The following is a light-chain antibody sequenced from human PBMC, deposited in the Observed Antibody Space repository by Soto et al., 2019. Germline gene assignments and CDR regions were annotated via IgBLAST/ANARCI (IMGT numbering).Light chain of an antibody. V-gene: IGKV3-20*01. Sequence: EFVLTQSPGTLSLSPGERATLSCRASQTVRNNYLAWYQQKPGQAPRLLIYDASSRATGIPDRFSGGGSGTDFTLTISRLEPEDFAVYYCQQYGSSPTWTFGQGTKVEIK. CDR3: QQYGSSPTWT. CDR2: DAS. CDR1: QTVRNNY. J-gene: IGKJ1*01.